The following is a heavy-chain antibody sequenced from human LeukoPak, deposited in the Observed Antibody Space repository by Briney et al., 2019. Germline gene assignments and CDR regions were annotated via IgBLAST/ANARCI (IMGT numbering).Heavy chain of an antibody. D-gene: IGHD3-10*01. CDR1: GYTFTSYA. CDR3: AREGTYYGSGNNWFDP. Sequence: ASVKVSCKASGYTFTSYAMHWVRQAPGQRLERMGRINAGNGDIKYSQELQGRVTMTRDTSATTDYMELSRLRSDDTAVYYCAREGTYYGSGNNWFDPWGQGTLVTVSS. CDR2: INAGNGDI. V-gene: IGHV1-3*01. J-gene: IGHJ5*02.